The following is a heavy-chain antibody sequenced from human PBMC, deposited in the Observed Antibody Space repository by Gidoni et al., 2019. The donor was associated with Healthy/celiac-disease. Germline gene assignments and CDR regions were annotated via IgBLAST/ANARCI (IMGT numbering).Heavy chain of an antibody. CDR1: GFTFRSSW. Sequence: EVQLVESGGGLVQPGGSLRLSCAASGFTFRSSWMSWVRQAPGKGLEWEANIKQDGSEKYYVDSVKVRFTISRDNAKNSLYMQMNSLRAEDTAVYYCARDLLWFGESRYYYYGMDVWGQGTTVTVSS. CDR3: ARDLLWFGESRYYYYGMDV. V-gene: IGHV3-7*03. J-gene: IGHJ6*02. CDR2: IKQDGSEK. D-gene: IGHD3-10*01.